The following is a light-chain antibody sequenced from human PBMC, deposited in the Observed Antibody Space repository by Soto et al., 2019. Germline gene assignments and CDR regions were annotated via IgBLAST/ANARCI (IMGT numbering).Light chain of an antibody. CDR3: QHYGSSPPYT. CDR2: GAS. J-gene: IGKJ2*01. V-gene: IGKV3-20*01. Sequence: IVLKQSPDTLSLSPGERATLYCRAGRSVSSSYLPWYQHKAGQAPRLLISGASNRATDIPDRFSGSESGTDFTLTISRLEPEDFAVYYCQHYGSSPPYTFGQGTKLEIK. CDR1: RSVSSSY.